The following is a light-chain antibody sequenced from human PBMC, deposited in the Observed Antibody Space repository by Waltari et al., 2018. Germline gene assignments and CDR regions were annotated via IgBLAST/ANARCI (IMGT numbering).Light chain of an antibody. CDR3: CSYAGSSTFVV. J-gene: IGLJ2*01. CDR2: EGS. CDR1: SSDVGSYNL. Sequence: QSALTQPASVSGSPGQPITIPCTGTSSDVGSYNLVSWYQQHPGKAPKLMIYEGSKRPSGVSNRFSGSKSGNTASLTISGLQAADEADYYCCSYAGSSTFVVFGGGTKLTVL. V-gene: IGLV2-23*03.